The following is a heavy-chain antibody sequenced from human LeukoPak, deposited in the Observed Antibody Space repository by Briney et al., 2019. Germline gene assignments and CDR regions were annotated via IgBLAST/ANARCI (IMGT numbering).Heavy chain of an antibody. D-gene: IGHD3-3*01. CDR1: GGSFSGYY. Sequence: SETLSLTCAVYGGSFSGYYWSWIRQPPGKGLEWIGEINHSGSTNYNPSLKSRVTISVDTSKNQFSLKLSSVTAADTAVYYCARVQVNHDFWSGYATYYYNYMDLWYKGTTVSVSS. CDR3: ARVQVNHDFWSGYATYYYNYMDL. J-gene: IGHJ6*03. CDR2: INHSGST. V-gene: IGHV4-34*01.